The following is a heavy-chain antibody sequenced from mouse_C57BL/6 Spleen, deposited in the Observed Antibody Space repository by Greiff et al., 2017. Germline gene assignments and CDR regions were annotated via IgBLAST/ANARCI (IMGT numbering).Heavy chain of an antibody. J-gene: IGHJ3*01. CDR1: GYTFTSYW. CDR2: IDPSDSET. D-gene: IGHD2-4*01. Sequence: VKLQQPGAELVRPGSSVKLSCKASGYTFTSYWMHWVKQRPIQGLEWIGNIDPSDSETHYNQKFKDKATLTVDKSSSTAYMQLSSLTSEDSAVYYCARRKDYGFAYWGQGTLVTVSA. CDR3: ARRKDYGFAY. V-gene: IGHV1-52*01.